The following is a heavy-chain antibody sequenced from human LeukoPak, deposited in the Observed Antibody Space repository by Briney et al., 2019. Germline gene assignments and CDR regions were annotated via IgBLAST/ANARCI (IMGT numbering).Heavy chain of an antibody. J-gene: IGHJ4*02. D-gene: IGHD3-22*01. V-gene: IGHV3-7*01. CDR3: ARGDDSGYYDYFDY. Sequence: PGGSLRLSCAASGFIFSNYWMSWVRQAPGKGLEWVANIKPDGSEKYYVDSLKGRFTISRDNAKNSLYLQMNSLRVEDTAVYYCARGDDSGYYDYFDYWGQGALVTVSS. CDR1: GFIFSNYW. CDR2: IKPDGSEK.